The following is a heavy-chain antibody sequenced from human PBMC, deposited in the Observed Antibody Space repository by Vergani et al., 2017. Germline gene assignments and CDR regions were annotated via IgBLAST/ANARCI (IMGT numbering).Heavy chain of an antibody. Sequence: QVQLQESGPGLVKPLGTLSLTCSVSGGPLRTTDWWSWVRQSPERGLEWIGKIGHSGSTYFNASFASRVSMSVDWSVKQFSLYLRSVTAADTAVYYCARNPIGSSYYEYWGQGILVTVSS. V-gene: IGHV4-4*03. D-gene: IGHD3-10*01. J-gene: IGHJ4*02. CDR1: GGPLRTTDW. CDR3: ARNPIGSSYYEY. CDR2: IGHSGST.